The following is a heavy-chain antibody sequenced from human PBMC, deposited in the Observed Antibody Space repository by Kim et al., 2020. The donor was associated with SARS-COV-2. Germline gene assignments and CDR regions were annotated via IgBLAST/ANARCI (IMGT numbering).Heavy chain of an antibody. V-gene: IGHV3-48*03. CDR2: ISSSGSTI. CDR1: GFTFSSYE. CDR3: ARGMMIVAPFDP. Sequence: GGSLRLSCAASGFTFSSYEMNWVRQAPGKGLEWVSYISSSGSTIYYADSVKGRFTISRDNAKNSLYLQMNSLRAEDTAVYYCARGMMIVAPFDPWGQGTLVTVSS. J-gene: IGHJ5*02. D-gene: IGHD3-22*01.